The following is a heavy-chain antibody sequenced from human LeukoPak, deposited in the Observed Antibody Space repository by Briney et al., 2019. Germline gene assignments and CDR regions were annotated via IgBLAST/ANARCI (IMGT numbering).Heavy chain of an antibody. Sequence: PGGSLRLSCAASGFTFSSYAMSWVRQAPGKGLEWVSAISGGGGSTYYADSVKGRFTISRDNSKNTLYLQMNSLRAEDTAVYYCAKAVEPYYDSSGYYLLFDYWGQGTLVTVSS. V-gene: IGHV3-23*01. J-gene: IGHJ4*02. CDR3: AKAVEPYYDSSGYYLLFDY. CDR2: ISGGGGST. CDR1: GFTFSSYA. D-gene: IGHD3-22*01.